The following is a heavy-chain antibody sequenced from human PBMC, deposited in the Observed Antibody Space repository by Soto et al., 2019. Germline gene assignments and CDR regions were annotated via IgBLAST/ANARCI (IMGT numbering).Heavy chain of an antibody. J-gene: IGHJ6*01. CDR1: GFSVSTVGMR. V-gene: IGHV2-70*04. CDR2: IDWDDDK. Sequence: SGPTLVNPTQTVTLTCAFSGFSVSTVGMRVSWIRQPPGKALEWLARIDWDDDKFYSTSLKTRLTISKDTSKNQVVLTMTNMDPVATATYYCARDTRDYYDSSGSYY. CDR3: ARDTRDYYDSSGSYY. D-gene: IGHD3-22*01.